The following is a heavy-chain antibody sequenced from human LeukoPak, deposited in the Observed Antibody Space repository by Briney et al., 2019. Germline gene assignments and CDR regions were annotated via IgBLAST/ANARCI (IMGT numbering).Heavy chain of an antibody. CDR2: IKQDGSEK. V-gene: IGHV3-7*01. Sequence: GGSLRLSCAASGFTFSSYWMSWVRQAPGKGLEWVANIKQDGSEKYYVDSVMGRFTISRDNAKNSLYLQMNSLRAEDTAVYYCARVLRYFDWLLPFDYWGQGTLVTVSS. J-gene: IGHJ4*02. CDR3: ARVLRYFDWLLPFDY. D-gene: IGHD3-9*01. CDR1: GFTFSSYW.